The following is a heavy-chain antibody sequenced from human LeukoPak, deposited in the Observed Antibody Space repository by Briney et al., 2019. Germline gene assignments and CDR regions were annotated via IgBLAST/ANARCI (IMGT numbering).Heavy chain of an antibody. CDR2: ISGSGGST. V-gene: IGHV3-23*01. CDR1: GFTFSSYA. J-gene: IGHJ4*02. D-gene: IGHD3-16*01. Sequence: GGSLRLSCAASGFTFSSYAMSWVRQAPGKGLEWVSAISGSGGSTYYADSVKGRFTISRDNSKNTLYLQMNSLRAEDTAVYYCAIEHKTSLGGVPYHFDYWGQGTLVTVSS. CDR3: AIEHKTSLGGVPYHFDY.